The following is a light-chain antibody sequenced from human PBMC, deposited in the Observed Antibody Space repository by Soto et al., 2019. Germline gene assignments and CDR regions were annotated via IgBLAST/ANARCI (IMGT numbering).Light chain of an antibody. CDR3: MIWHSSAWV. Sequence: QSVLTQPASLSASPGASASLTCTLRSGINVGAYRIYWYQQKPGSPPQFLLRYKSDSDRQQGSGVPSRSSGSKDGSANAGILLISGLQSEDEADYYCMIWHSSAWVFGGGTKLTVL. J-gene: IGLJ3*02. CDR1: SGINVGAYR. V-gene: IGLV5-45*01. CDR2: YKSDSDR.